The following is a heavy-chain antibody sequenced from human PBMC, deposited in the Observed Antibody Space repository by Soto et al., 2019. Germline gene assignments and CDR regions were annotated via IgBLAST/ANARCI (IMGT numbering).Heavy chain of an antibody. D-gene: IGHD3-9*01. CDR2: IYSGGST. CDR3: ASGPHILTGYTHWYFDL. Sequence: GGSLRLSCAASGFTVSSNYMSWVRQAPGKGLDWVSGIYSGGSTYYADSVKGRFTISRDNSKNTLYLQMNSLRAEDTAVYYCASGPHILTGYTHWYFDLWGRGTLVTVSS. V-gene: IGHV3-66*01. CDR1: GFTVSSNY. J-gene: IGHJ2*01.